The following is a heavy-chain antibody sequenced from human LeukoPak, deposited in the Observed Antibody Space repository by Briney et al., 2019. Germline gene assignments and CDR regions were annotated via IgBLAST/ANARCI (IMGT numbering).Heavy chain of an antibody. D-gene: IGHD3-22*01. CDR1: GFTFSNYT. V-gene: IGHV3-21*01. CDR2: SSNSGSYI. CDR3: ASTGRRDYYDSSGYPPDY. J-gene: IGHJ4*02. Sequence: GGSLRLSCAASGFTFSNYTMNWVRQAPGKGLEWVSSSSNSGSYIYYADSVKGRFTISRDNAKNSLYLQMNSLRAEDTAVYYCASTGRRDYYDSSGYPPDYWGQGTLVTVSP.